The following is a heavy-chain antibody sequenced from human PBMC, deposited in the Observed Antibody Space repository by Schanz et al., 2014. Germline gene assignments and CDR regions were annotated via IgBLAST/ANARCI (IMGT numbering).Heavy chain of an antibody. CDR1: GFSFSSYA. D-gene: IGHD6-13*01. CDR3: AKSQGSSFDS. Sequence: EVQLLESGGGLVQPGGSLRLSCAASGFSFSSYAMGWVRQAPGKGLQWVSAMNESHSTIYYADSVRGRFTISRDNSKSTLYLQMSSLRAEDTAVYYCAKSQGSSFDSWGQGTLVTVSS. J-gene: IGHJ4*02. CDR2: MNESHSTI. V-gene: IGHV3-23*01.